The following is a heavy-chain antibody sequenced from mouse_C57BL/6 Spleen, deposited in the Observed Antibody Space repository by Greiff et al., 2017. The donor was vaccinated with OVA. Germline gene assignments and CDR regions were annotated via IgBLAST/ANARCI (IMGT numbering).Heavy chain of an antibody. V-gene: IGHV1-26*01. CDR3: ARAAFAY. CDR2: INPNNGGT. CDR1: GYTFPDYY. Sequence: EVQLQQSGPELVKPGASVKISCKASGYTFPDYYMNWVKQSHGKSLEWIGDINPNNGGTSYNQKFKGKATLTVDKSSSTAYMELRSLTSEDSAVYYCARAAFAYWGQGTLVTVSA. J-gene: IGHJ3*01.